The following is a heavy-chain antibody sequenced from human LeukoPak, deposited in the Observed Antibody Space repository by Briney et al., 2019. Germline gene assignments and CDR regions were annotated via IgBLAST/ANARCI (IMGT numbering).Heavy chain of an antibody. D-gene: IGHD3-9*01. Sequence: GGSLRLSCAASGFTFSGSAIHWVRQASGKGLEWVGRIRDRTDNYATFYAASVKGRFTVSRDDSKNTAYLQMNSLKTEDTAIYYCVKQDPAPTGYDVPTWGQGSLVTVSS. V-gene: IGHV3-73*01. CDR1: GFTFSGSA. CDR2: IRDRTDNYAT. CDR3: VKQDPAPTGYDVPT. J-gene: IGHJ5*02.